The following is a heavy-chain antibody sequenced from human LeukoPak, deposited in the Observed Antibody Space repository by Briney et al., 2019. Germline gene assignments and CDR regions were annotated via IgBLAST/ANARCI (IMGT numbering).Heavy chain of an antibody. D-gene: IGHD2-2*01. J-gene: IGHJ6*03. V-gene: IGHV1-18*01. CDR2: ISAYNGNT. CDR3: ASGLVVPAATNYYYYYYMDV. CDR1: GYTFTSYG. Sequence: GASVKVSCKASGYTFTSYGISWVRQAPGQGLEWMGWISAYNGNTNYAQKLQGRVTMTTDTSTSTAYMELRSLRSDDTAVYYCASGLVVPAATNYYYYYYMDVWGKGTTVTVSS.